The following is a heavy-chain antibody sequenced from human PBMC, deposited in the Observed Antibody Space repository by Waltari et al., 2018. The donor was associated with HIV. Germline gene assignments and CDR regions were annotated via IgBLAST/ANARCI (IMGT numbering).Heavy chain of an antibody. V-gene: IGHV3-20*04. J-gene: IGHJ2*01. D-gene: IGHD4-17*01. CDR2: INWDGGST. Sequence: VESGGNVVRPGGSLRLSCAASGFTFGDYGMTWVREVPGKGLEWVAGINWDGGSTGYTDSVKGRFAISRDNGKKSLYLEMNGLRAADTALYFCARMGLFGDYGWYFDVWGRGTLVTVSS. CDR1: GFTFGDYG. CDR3: ARMGLFGDYGWYFDV.